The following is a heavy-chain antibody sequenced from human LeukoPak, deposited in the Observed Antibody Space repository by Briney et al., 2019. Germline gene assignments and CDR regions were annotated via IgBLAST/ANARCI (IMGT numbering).Heavy chain of an antibody. D-gene: IGHD6-13*01. CDR2: IYYSGST. CDR1: GGSISSGDYY. CDR3: ARGYSSSWYPTLYFDL. J-gene: IGHJ2*01. Sequence: SQTLSLTCTVTGGSISSGDYYWSWIRQPPGKGLEWIGYIYYSGSTNYNPSLKSRVTISVDTSKNQFSLKLSSVTAADTAVYYCARGYSSSWYPTLYFDLWGRGTLVTVSS. V-gene: IGHV4-30-4*08.